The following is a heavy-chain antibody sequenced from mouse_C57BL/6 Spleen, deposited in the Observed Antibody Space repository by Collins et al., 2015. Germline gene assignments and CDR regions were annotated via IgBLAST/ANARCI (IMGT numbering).Heavy chain of an antibody. CDR2: IYPGSGNT. CDR3: ARGTTVVAYYFDY. V-gene: IGHV1-66*01. Sequence: QVQLQQSGPELVKPGASVKISYKASGYSFTSYYIHWVKQRPGQGLEWIGWIYPGSGNTKYNEKFKGKATLTADTSSSTAYMQLSSLTSEDSAVYYCARGTTVVAYYFDYWGQGTTLTVSS. CDR1: GYSFTSYY. D-gene: IGHD1-1*01. J-gene: IGHJ2*01.